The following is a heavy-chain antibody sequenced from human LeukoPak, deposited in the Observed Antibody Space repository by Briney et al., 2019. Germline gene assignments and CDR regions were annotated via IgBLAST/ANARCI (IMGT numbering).Heavy chain of an antibody. D-gene: IGHD3-3*01. CDR2: ISYDGSNK. J-gene: IGHJ3*02. CDR1: GFTFGSYG. CDR3: AKDPRGHVLRFLEWLLHDAFDI. Sequence: GGSLRLSCAASGFTFGSYGMHWVRQAPGKGLEWVAVISYDGSNKYYADSVKGRFTISRDNSKNTQYLQMNSLRAEDTAVYYCAKDPRGHVLRFLEWLLHDAFDIWGQGTMVTVSS. V-gene: IGHV3-30*18.